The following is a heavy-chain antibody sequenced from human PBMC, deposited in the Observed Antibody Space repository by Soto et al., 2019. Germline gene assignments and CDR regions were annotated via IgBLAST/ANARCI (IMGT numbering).Heavy chain of an antibody. CDR2: IYYSGST. J-gene: IGHJ4*02. CDR1: GGSISSGVYY. V-gene: IGHV4-31*03. D-gene: IGHD1-20*01. CDR3: ARGTAYNWNYLDY. Sequence: SETLSLTCTVSGGSISSGVYYWIWIRQHPGKGLEWIGYIYYSGSTYYNPSLKSRVTISVDTSKNQFSLKLSSVTAADTAVYYCARGTAYNWNYLDYWGQGTLVTVSS.